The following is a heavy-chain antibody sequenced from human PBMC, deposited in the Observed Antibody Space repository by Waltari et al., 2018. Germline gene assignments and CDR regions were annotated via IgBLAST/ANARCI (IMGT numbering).Heavy chain of an antibody. V-gene: IGHV4-4*09. CDR3: ARTSASGGY. D-gene: IGHD3-10*01. CDR2: ITGRQMS. CDR1: GDSIPGHD. J-gene: IGHJ4*02. Sequence: QVQLRESGPGVLKPSETLSLICVVSGDSIPGHDYSWVRQSPGKGLEWIGCITGRQMSHYTYNPSLKSRLNISLDTSNHQFSLKMTAVTAADSAVYFCARTSASGGYWGPGTVVTVSS.